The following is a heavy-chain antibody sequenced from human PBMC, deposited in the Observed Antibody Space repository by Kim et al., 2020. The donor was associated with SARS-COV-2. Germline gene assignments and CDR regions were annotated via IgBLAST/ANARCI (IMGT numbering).Heavy chain of an antibody. CDR3: AKPYREVGSGSNYLSFDY. D-gene: IGHD3-10*01. CDR1: GFSFRKYA. Sequence: GGSLRLSCAASGFSFRKYAMIWVRQAPGKGLEWVSGMSVSGGGTYYADSAKGRFTISRDDSMNTVYLQMNSLRAEDTAVYYCAKPYREVGSGSNYLSFDYWGQGALVTVSS. J-gene: IGHJ4*02. V-gene: IGHV3-23*01. CDR2: MSVSGGGT.